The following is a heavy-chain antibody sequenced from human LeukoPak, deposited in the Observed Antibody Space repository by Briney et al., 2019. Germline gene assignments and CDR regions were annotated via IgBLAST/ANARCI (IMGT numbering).Heavy chain of an antibody. J-gene: IGHJ3*02. V-gene: IGHV3-30*01. Sequence: GGSLRLSCAVSGFTFSAYAMHWVRQAPGKGLERVAVISYDGSNKYYADYVKGRFTISGDKSKNTLYLHMNSLRPEDTAVYYCARGPGPIAGAKNAFDIWGQGTMVTVSP. D-gene: IGHD1-26*01. CDR3: ARGPGPIAGAKNAFDI. CDR1: GFTFSAYA. CDR2: ISYDGSNK.